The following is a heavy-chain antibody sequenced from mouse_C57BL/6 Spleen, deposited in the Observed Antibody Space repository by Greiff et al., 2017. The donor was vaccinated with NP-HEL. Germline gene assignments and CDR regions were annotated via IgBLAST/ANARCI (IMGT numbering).Heavy chain of an antibody. V-gene: IGHV5-12*01. CDR1: GFTFSDYY. CDR2: ISNGGGST. D-gene: IGHD2-4*01. CDR3: ARGRMITRAMDY. J-gene: IGHJ4*01. Sequence: EVMLVESGGGLVQPGGSLKLSCAASGFTFSDYYMYWVRQTPEKRLEWVAYISNGGGSTYYPDTVKGRFTISRDNAKNTLYLQMSRLKSEDTAMYYCARGRMITRAMDYWGQGTSVTVSS.